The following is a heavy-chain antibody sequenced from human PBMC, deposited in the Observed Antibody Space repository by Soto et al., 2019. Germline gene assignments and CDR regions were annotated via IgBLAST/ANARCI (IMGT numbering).Heavy chain of an antibody. V-gene: IGHV3-30*18. CDR3: AKSPKIRIVGVTYFDY. D-gene: IGHD1-26*01. J-gene: IGHJ4*02. CDR2: IANDGSNK. Sequence: QVQLVESGGGVVQPGRSLRLSCAASGFIFSDYAMHWIRYVPGKGLEWVALIANDGSNKYYADSVKGRFTISRDNSKHTLSLQMNSLRAEDAAVYYCAKSPKIRIVGVTYFDYWGQGALVTVSS. CDR1: GFIFSDYA.